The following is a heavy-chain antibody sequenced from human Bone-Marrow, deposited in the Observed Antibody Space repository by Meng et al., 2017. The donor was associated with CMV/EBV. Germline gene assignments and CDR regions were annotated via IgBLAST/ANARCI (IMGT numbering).Heavy chain of an antibody. CDR1: EFTFSSYW. CDR3: AKSPQSRFIVVVPADKQQLREISVSKPGY. J-gene: IGHJ4*02. CDR2: IKQDGSEK. Sequence: GGSLRLSCAASEFTFSSYWMSWVRQAPGKGLEWVANIKQDGSEKYYVDSVKGRFTISRDNAKNTLYLQMNSLRAEDTAVYYCAKSPQSRFIVVVPADKQQLREISVSKPGYWGQRTLVTVSS. D-gene: IGHD2-2*01. V-gene: IGHV3-7*01.